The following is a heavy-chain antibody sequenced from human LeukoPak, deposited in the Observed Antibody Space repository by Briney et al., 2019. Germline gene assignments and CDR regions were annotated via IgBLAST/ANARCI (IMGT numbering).Heavy chain of an antibody. D-gene: IGHD5-18*01. V-gene: IGHV4-61*02. CDR1: GASISSDTKF. CDR2: ISSSGRT. J-gene: IGHJ4*02. CDR3: ARRSGYSYGYYFDY. Sequence: SETLSLTCTVSGASISSDTKFWSWIRQPAGKGLEWIGRISSSGRTDYNPSLKSRVTISLDTSKNQFSLKLSSVTAADTAVYYCARRSGYSYGYYFDYWGQGTLVTVSS.